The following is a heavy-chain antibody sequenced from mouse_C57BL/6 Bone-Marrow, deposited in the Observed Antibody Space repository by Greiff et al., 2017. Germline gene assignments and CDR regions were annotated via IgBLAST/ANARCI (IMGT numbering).Heavy chain of an antibody. V-gene: IGHV1-55*01. CDR2: IYPGSGST. CDR3: ARNYGSSDYAMDY. Sequence: QVQLQQPGAELVKPGASVKMSCKASGYTFTSYWITWVKQRPGQGLEWIGDIYPGSGSTNYNETFKSKATLAVDTSSSTAYMQLSSLTSEDSAVYYCARNYGSSDYAMDYWGQGTSVTVSS. CDR1: GYTFTSYW. J-gene: IGHJ4*01. D-gene: IGHD1-1*01.